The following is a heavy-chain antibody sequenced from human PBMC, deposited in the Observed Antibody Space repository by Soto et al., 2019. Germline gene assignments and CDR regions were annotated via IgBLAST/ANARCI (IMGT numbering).Heavy chain of an antibody. D-gene: IGHD3-3*01. V-gene: IGHV1-18*04. CDR1: GYTFTSYG. CDR2: ISAYNGNT. CDR3: ARARRRVILEWLLNNWFDP. Sequence: QVQLVQSGAEVKKPGASVKVSCKASGYTFTSYGISWVRQAPGQGLDWMGWISAYNGNTNYAQKLQGRVTMTTDTSTSTAYMELRSLRSDDTAVYYCARARRRVILEWLLNNWFDPWGQGTLVTGSS. J-gene: IGHJ5*02.